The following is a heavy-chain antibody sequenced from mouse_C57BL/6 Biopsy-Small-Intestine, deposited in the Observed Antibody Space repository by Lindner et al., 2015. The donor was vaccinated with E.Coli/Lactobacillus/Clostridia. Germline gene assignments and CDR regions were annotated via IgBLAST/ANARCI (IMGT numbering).Heavy chain of an antibody. D-gene: IGHD4-1*01. J-gene: IGHJ3*01. CDR3: AGGTPFAY. CDR1: GCAFSSYW. V-gene: IGHV1-80*01. Sequence: VQLQESGAELVKPGASVKISCKASGCAFSSYWMNWVKQRPGKGLEWIGQIYPGDGDTNYNGKFKGKATLTADKSSSTAYMQLSSLTSEDSAVYFCAGGTPFAYWGQGTLVTVSA. CDR2: IYPGDGDT.